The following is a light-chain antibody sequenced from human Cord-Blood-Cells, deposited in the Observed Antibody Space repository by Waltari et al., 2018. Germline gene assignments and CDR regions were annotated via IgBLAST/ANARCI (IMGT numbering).Light chain of an antibody. J-gene: IGKJ1*01. CDR3: QQYGSSPT. CDR2: GAS. Sequence: EIVLTQSPGTLSLSPGESATLSCRASQSVSSSYLAWYQQKPGQAPRLLIYGASIRATGIPDRFSGSGSGTDFTLTISRLEPEDFAVYYCQQYGSSPTFGQGTKVEIK. CDR1: QSVSSSY. V-gene: IGKV3-20*01.